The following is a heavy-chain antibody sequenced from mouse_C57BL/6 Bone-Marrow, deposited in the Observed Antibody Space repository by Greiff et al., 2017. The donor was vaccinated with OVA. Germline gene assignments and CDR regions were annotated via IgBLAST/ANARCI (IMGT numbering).Heavy chain of an antibody. CDR2: IYPGGGYT. J-gene: IGHJ2*01. Sequence: VQLQQSGAELVRPGTSVKMSCKASGYTFTNYWIGWAKQRPGHGLEWIGDIYPGGGYTNYNGKFKGKATLTADKSSSTAYMQFSSLTSEDSAIYYCARVNGYYIDYWGQGTTLTVSS. CDR3: ARVNGYYIDY. V-gene: IGHV1-63*01. D-gene: IGHD2-2*01. CDR1: GYTFTNYW.